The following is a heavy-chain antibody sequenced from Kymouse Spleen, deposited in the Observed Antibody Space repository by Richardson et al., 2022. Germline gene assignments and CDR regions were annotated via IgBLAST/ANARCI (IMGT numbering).Heavy chain of an antibody. CDR2: IKQDGSEK. D-gene: IGHD1-7*01. CDR1: GFTFSSYW. Sequence: EVQLVESGGGLVQPGGSLRLSCAASGFTFSSYWMSWVRQAPGKGLEWVANIKQDGSEKYYVDSVKGRFTISRDNAKNSLYLQMNSLRAEDTAVYYCAREKETGTTAYYYYGMDVWGQGTTVTVSS. J-gene: IGHJ6*02. CDR3: AREKETGTTAYYYYGMDV. V-gene: IGHV3-7*01.